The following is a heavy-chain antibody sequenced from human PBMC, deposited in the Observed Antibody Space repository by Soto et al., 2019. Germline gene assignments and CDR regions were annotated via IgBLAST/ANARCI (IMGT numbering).Heavy chain of an antibody. V-gene: IGHV3-23*01. CDR1: GFTFSSYA. CDR3: AKDRASSAVSYYVDY. Sequence: GGSLRLSCAASGFTFSSYAMSWVRQAPGKGLEWVSCISGSGGSTYYADSVKGRFTISRDNSKNTLYLQMNSLRAEDTAVYYCAKDRASSAVSYYVDYWGQGTLVTVSS. D-gene: IGHD6-25*01. J-gene: IGHJ4*02. CDR2: ISGSGGST.